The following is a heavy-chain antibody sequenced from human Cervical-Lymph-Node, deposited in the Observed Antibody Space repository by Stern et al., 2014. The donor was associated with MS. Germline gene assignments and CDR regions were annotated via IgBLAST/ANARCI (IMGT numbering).Heavy chain of an antibody. V-gene: IGHV3-11*01. CDR3: ARGDVLLWFGELPNWFDP. CDR2: ISSSGSTI. J-gene: IGHJ5*02. CDR1: GFTFSDYY. D-gene: IGHD3-10*01. Sequence: VQLVESGGGLVKPGGSLRLSCAASGFTFSDYYMSWIRQAPGKGLEWASYISSSGSTIYYADSVKGRFTISRDNAKNSLYLQMNSLRAEDTAVYYCARGDVLLWFGELPNWFDPWGQGTLVTVSS.